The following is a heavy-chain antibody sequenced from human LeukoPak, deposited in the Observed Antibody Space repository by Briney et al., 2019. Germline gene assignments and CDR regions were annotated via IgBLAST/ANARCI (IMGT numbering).Heavy chain of an antibody. CDR3: ARHRRYCSSTSCYPGAMTIDY. J-gene: IGHJ4*02. CDR1: GGSFSGYY. D-gene: IGHD2-2*01. CDR2: INHSGST. Sequence: SETLSLTCAVYGGSFSGYYWSWIRRPPGKGLEWIGEINHSGSTNYNPSLKSRVTISVDTSKNQFSLKLSSVTAADTAVYYCARHRRYCSSTSCYPGAMTIDYWGQGTLVTVSS. V-gene: IGHV4-34*01.